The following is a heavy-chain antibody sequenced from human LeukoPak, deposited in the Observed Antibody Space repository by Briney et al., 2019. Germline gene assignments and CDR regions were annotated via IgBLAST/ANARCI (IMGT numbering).Heavy chain of an antibody. D-gene: IGHD5-12*01. CDR3: ARAPQIGFSGFDKNY. Sequence: PGGSLRLSCAASGFTLSDYWMHWVRQAPGKGLVWVSRINSDGSRIIYADSVKGRFTISRDNGKNTVYLQMNSLRADDTAVYFCARAPQIGFSGFDKNYWGQGTLVTVSS. J-gene: IGHJ4*02. V-gene: IGHV3-74*01. CDR2: INSDGSRI. CDR1: GFTLSDYW.